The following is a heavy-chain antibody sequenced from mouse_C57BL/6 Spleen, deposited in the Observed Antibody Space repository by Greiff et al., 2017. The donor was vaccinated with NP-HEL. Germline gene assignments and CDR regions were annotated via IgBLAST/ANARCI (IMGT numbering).Heavy chain of an antibody. D-gene: IGHD4-1*01. Sequence: QVQPQQPGAELVKPGASVKMSCKASGYTFTSYWITWVKQRPGQGLEWIGDIYPGSGSTNYNEKFKSKATLTVDTSSSTAYMQLSSLTSEDSAVYYCARELGRRGYFDYWGQGTTLTVSS. CDR1: GYTFTSYW. J-gene: IGHJ2*01. CDR3: ARELGRRGYFDY. CDR2: IYPGSGST. V-gene: IGHV1-55*01.